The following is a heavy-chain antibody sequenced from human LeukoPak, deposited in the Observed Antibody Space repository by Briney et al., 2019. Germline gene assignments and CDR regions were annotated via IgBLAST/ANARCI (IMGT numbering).Heavy chain of an antibody. CDR1: VYSFSNFW. CDR3: VRHGLRYFDWLTSFYYFAMDV. D-gene: IGHD3-9*01. J-gene: IGHJ6*02. Sequence: GEPLKISCKGSVYSFSNFWIGWVRQMPGQGLECLGIIYPGDSNTRYSPSFQGLVTISADKSISTAYLQWSSLKASDTAMYYCVRHGLRYFDWLTSFYYFAMDVWGQGTTVSVSS. CDR2: IYPGDSNT. V-gene: IGHV5-51*01.